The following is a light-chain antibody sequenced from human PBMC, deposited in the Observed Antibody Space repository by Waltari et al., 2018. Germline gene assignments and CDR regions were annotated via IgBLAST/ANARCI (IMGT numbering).Light chain of an antibody. J-gene: IGLJ2*01. Sequence: QSALTQPASVSGSPGQSITISCTGTSSDVGGYNYVSWYQQHPGKAPTLMIYDVSNRPSGVSNRCSGSKSGNTASLTISGLQAEDEADYYCSSYTSSSTLEVFGGGTKLTVL. CDR3: SSYTSSSTLEV. CDR2: DVS. V-gene: IGLV2-14*03. CDR1: SSDVGGYNY.